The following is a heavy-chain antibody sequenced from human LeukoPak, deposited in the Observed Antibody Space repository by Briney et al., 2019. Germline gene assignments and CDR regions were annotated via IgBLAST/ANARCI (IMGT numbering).Heavy chain of an antibody. D-gene: IGHD3-22*01. J-gene: IGHJ4*02. CDR2: ISSGSSFI. CDR1: GFTFTTYS. Sequence: GGSLRLSCAASGFTFTTYSMNWVRQAPGKGLEWVSSISSGSSFIYYADSVKGRFTISRDNAKNSLFLQMNSLRAEDTAVYYCARESSGYFYWGQGTLVTVSS. CDR3: ARESSGYFY. V-gene: IGHV3-21*01.